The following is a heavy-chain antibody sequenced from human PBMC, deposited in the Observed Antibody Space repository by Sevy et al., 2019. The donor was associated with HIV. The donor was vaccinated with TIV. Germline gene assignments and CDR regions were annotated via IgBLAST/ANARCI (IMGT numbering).Heavy chain of an antibody. CDR2: IKEDGSQK. CDR3: ARDPDILSGYPSHYFDY. D-gene: IGHD3-9*01. CDR1: GFSFSKYC. V-gene: IGHV3-7*01. Sequence: GGSLRLSCAASGFSFSKYCMSWVRQAPGKGLEWVANIKEDGSQKNYLESVKGRFTISRDNAKNLLYLQMNNLRADDTAVYYCARDPDILSGYPSHYFDYWGQGTLVTVSS. J-gene: IGHJ4*02.